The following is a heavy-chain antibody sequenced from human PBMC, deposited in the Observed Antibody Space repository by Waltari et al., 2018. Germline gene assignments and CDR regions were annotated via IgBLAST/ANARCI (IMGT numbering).Heavy chain of an antibody. CDR3: AKDWVVGATTGLDY. D-gene: IGHD1-26*01. CDR1: GFTFSSYG. J-gene: IGHJ4*02. Sequence: QVQLVESGGGVVQPGRSLRLSCAASGFTFSSYGMHWVRQAPGKGLEWVAVIWYDGSNKYYADSVKGRFTISRDNSKNTLYLQMNSLRAEDTAVYYCAKDWVVGATTGLDYWGQGTLVTVSS. V-gene: IGHV3-33*06. CDR2: IWYDGSNK.